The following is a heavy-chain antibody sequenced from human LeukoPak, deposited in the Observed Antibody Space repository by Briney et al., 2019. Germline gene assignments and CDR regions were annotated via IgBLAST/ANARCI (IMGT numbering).Heavy chain of an antibody. Sequence: PSETLSLTCTVSGGSISSGSYYWSWIRQPAGKGLEWIGRIYTSGSTNYNPSLKSRVTISVDTSKNQFPLKLSSVTAADTAVYYCARSHTVVTPSWLDPWGQGPLVSVSS. D-gene: IGHD4-23*01. CDR3: ARSHTVVTPSWLDP. V-gene: IGHV4-61*02. J-gene: IGHJ5*02. CDR2: IYTSGST. CDR1: GGSISSGSYY.